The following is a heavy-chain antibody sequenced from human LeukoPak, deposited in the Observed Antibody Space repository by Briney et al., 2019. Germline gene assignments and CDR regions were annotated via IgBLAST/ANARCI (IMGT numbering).Heavy chain of an antibody. Sequence: GGSLRLSCAASGFTVSSNYMSWVRQAPGKGLEWVSVIYSGGSTYYADSVKGRFTISRDNSKNTLFLQMNSLRAEDTAVYYCAKWGPHYEVIKSSVYYYGMDVXGQGTTVTVSS. V-gene: IGHV3-53*01. CDR3: AKWGPHYEVIKSSVYYYGMDV. CDR2: IYSGGST. CDR1: GFTVSSNY. D-gene: IGHD3-22*01. J-gene: IGHJ6*02.